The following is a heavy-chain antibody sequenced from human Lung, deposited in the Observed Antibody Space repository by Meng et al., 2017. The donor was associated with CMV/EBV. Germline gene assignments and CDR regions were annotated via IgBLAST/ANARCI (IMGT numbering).Heavy chain of an antibody. CDR3: AHRPHYYASGGPGWFDP. Sequence: SGPXLVXPTQTLTLTCAFPGFSLSTTGVGVGWIRQPPGKALEWLALIYWDDDKRYSPSLRSRLTITKDTSKNQVVLTMTNMDPVDTATYYCAHRPHYYASGGPGWFDPWGQGTXVTVSS. V-gene: IGHV2-5*02. CDR1: GFSLSTTGVG. J-gene: IGHJ5*02. CDR2: IYWDDDK. D-gene: IGHD3-10*01.